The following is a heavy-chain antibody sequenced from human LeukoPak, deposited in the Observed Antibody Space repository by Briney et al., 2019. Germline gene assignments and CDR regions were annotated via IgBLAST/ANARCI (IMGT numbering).Heavy chain of an antibody. V-gene: IGHV4-34*01. Sequence: SETLSLTCAVYGGSFSGYYWSRIRQPPGKALEWIGEINHSGSTNYNPSLKSRVTISVDTSKNQFSLKLSSVTAADTAVYYCASSDTLKYYDILTGYYHRYYFDYWGQGTLVTVSS. D-gene: IGHD3-9*01. CDR1: GGSFSGYY. J-gene: IGHJ4*02. CDR2: INHSGST. CDR3: ASSDTLKYYDILTGYYHRYYFDY.